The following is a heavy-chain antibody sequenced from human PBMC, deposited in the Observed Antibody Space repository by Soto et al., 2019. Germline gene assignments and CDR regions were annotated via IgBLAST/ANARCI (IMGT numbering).Heavy chain of an antibody. D-gene: IGHD3-10*01. CDR3: ARDAPLLWFVNQNWFDP. V-gene: IGHV3-33*01. J-gene: IGHJ5*02. Sequence: QVQLVESGGGVVQPGRSLRLSCAASGFTFSSYGMHWVRQAPGKGLEWVAVIWDDGSNKYYADSVKGRFTISRDNSKNTLYLQMNSLRAEDTAVYYCARDAPLLWFVNQNWFDPWGQGTLVTVSS. CDR2: IWDDGSNK. CDR1: GFTFSSYG.